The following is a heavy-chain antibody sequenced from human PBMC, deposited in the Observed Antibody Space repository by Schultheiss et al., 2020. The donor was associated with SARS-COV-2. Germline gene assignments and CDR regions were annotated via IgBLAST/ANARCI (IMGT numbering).Heavy chain of an antibody. D-gene: IGHD4-11*01. CDR2: LYYSGST. CDR1: GDSISSYY. V-gene: IGHV4-59*12. J-gene: IGHJ4*02. CDR3: ASVSTVTTQFDY. Sequence: SETLSLTCTVSGDSISSYYWSWIRQPPGKGLEWIGYLYYSGSTDYNPSLKSRVNISVDTSRNQVSLKLSSVTAADTAVYYCASVSTVTTQFDYWGQGTLVTVSS.